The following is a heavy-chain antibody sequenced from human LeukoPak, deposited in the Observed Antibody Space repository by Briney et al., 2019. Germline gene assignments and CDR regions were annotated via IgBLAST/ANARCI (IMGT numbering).Heavy chain of an antibody. CDR2: IDWDDDK. CDR1: GFSLSTSGMC. CDR3: ARIMGYSDYVGAFDI. J-gene: IGHJ3*02. V-gene: IGHV2-70*20. Sequence: SGPALVKPTQTLTLTCTFSGFSLSTSGMCVSWVRQPPGKALEWLALIDWDDDKYYSTSLKTRLTISKDTSKNQVVLTMTNMDPVDTATYYCARIMGYSDYVGAFDIWGQGTMVTVSS. D-gene: IGHD4-11*01.